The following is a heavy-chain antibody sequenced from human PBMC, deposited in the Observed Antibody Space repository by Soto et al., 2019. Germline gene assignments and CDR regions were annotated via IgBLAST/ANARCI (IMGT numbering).Heavy chain of an antibody. J-gene: IGHJ4*02. CDR2: ISAGGDTT. V-gene: IGHV3-23*01. CDR3: AKRV. Sequence: EVQVSESGGGLVQPGGSLRLSCATSGFTFSNYPMNWVRQAPGKGLEWVSGISAGGDTTYYADSVKGRFTIFRDKSKNSVSLQMNSLRVEDTAVYYCAKRVWGQGTLVTVSS. CDR1: GFTFSNYP.